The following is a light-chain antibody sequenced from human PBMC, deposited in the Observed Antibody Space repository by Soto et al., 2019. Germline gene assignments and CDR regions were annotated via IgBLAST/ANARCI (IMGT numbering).Light chain of an antibody. CDR3: QQYYTYPLA. CDR2: AAS. CDR1: QRISTY. V-gene: IGKV1-8*01. J-gene: IGKJ1*01. Sequence: AIRMTQSPSSISAFTGDRVTINCRASQRISTYLAWYQQKPGTAPTLLPYAASTLQSGVPSRFSGSGSGTDFTLTISCLQSEDFATYFCQQYYTYPLAFGQGTKVEIK.